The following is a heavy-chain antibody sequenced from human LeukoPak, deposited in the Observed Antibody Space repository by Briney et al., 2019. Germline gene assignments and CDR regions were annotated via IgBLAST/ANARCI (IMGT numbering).Heavy chain of an antibody. CDR2: FDPKDGET. CDR3: ATDNYSSGWYDYYYYYGMDV. CDR1: GYTLTELS. V-gene: IGHV1-24*01. D-gene: IGHD6-19*01. Sequence: ASVKVSCKVSGYTLTELSMHWVRQAPGKGLEWMGGFDPKDGETIYAQKFQGRVTMTEDTSTDTAYMELSSLRSEDTAVYYCATDNYSSGWYDYYYYYGMDVWGEGTTVTVSS. J-gene: IGHJ6*04.